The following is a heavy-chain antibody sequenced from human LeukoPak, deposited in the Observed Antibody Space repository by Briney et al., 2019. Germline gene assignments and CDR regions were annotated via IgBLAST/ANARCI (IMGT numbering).Heavy chain of an antibody. Sequence: PSETLSLTCTVSGGSISSSSYYWGWIRQPPGKGVEWIGSIYYSGSTYYNPSLKSRVTISVDTSKNQFSLKLSSVTAADTTVYYCARVPYYYDSSGSSPYWYFDLWGRGTLVTVSS. CDR1: GGSISSSSYY. CDR3: ARVPYYYDSSGSSPYWYFDL. V-gene: IGHV4-39*01. D-gene: IGHD3-22*01. J-gene: IGHJ2*01. CDR2: IYYSGST.